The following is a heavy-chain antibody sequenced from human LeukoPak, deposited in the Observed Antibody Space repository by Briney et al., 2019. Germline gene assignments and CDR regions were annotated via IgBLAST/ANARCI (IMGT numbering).Heavy chain of an antibody. CDR3: AESHYYHSSTKTAYFDS. D-gene: IGHD3-22*01. CDR1: GFSFDDYA. CDR2: ISWDGART. V-gene: IGHV3-43D*03. Sequence: WGSLKLSCAASGFSFDDYAMHWVRQLPGKGLEWVSLISWDGARTYYADSVKGRFTISRDNNKNSLYLQMNSLRSEDTAFYYCAESHYYHSSTKTAYFDSWGQGTLVTVSS. J-gene: IGHJ4*02.